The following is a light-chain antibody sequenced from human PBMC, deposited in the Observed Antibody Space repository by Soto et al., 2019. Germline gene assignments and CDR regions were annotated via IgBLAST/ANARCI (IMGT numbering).Light chain of an antibody. CDR1: SSNIGSNY. CDR2: RNN. CDR3: AAWDDSLSGLVV. Sequence: SVLTQPPSASGTPGQRVTISCSGSSSNIGSNYVYWYQQLPGTAPKLLIYRNNQRPSGVPDRFSGSKSGTSASLAISGLRSEDEADYYCAAWDDSLSGLVVFGGGTKVTVL. J-gene: IGLJ2*01. V-gene: IGLV1-47*01.